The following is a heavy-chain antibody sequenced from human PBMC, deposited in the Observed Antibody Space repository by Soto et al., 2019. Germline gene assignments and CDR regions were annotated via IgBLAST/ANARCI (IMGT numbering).Heavy chain of an antibody. D-gene: IGHD1-26*01. J-gene: IGHJ4*02. CDR1: GGTFSSYS. Sequence: QVQLVQSGAEVKKPGSSVKVSCKASGGTFSSYSINWVRQAPGQGLEWMGEIIPIFGTANYAQKFQVRVTITADESTTTAYMELSSLRSEDKAVYYCARDGGRNSGGIDYWGEGALVTVSS. CDR2: IIPIFGTA. CDR3: ARDGGRNSGGIDY. V-gene: IGHV1-69*01.